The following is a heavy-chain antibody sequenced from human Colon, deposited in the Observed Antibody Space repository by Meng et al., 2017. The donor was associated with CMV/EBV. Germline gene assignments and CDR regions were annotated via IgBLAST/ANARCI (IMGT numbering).Heavy chain of an antibody. D-gene: IGHD4-11*01. CDR1: GGIIDTYS. CDR3: ARGPFRDFSNFYFHS. J-gene: IGHJ4*02. CDR2: ILPLLGIT. V-gene: IGHV1-69*10. Sequence: SGGIIDTYSITWVRQAPGQGLEWMGGILPLLGITHYAQKFQGRVTITADKSTGTAYMELSSLRSEDTAVFYCARGPFRDFSNFYFHSWGQGTLVTVSS.